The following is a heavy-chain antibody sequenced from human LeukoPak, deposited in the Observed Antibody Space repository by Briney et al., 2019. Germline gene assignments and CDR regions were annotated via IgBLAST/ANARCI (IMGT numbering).Heavy chain of an antibody. Sequence: ASVKVSCKASGYTFTSYDINWVRQATGQGLGWMGWMNPNSGNTGYAQKFQGRVTMTRNTSISTAYMELSSLRSEDTAVYYCARAPGEVSGWYLWGQGTLVTVSS. J-gene: IGHJ5*02. V-gene: IGHV1-8*01. CDR1: GYTFTSYD. D-gene: IGHD6-19*01. CDR2: MNPNSGNT. CDR3: ARAPGEVSGWYL.